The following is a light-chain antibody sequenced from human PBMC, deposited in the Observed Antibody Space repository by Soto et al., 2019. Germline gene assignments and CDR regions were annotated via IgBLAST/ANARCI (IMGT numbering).Light chain of an antibody. Sequence: QSVLTQPPSVSGAPGQRVTISCTGSSSNIGAGYDVHWYQQLPGTAPKLLIYGNSNRPSGVPDRFSGSKPGTSASLAITGLQAEDEADYYCQSYDSSLSGPVFGGGTKVTVL. V-gene: IGLV1-40*01. CDR2: GNS. CDR1: SSNIGAGYD. J-gene: IGLJ2*01. CDR3: QSYDSSLSGPV.